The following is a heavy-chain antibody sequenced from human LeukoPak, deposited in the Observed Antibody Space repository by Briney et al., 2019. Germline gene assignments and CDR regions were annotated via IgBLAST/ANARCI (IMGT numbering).Heavy chain of an antibody. D-gene: IGHD2-21*01. V-gene: IGHV4-34*01. CDR3: VRRKNLPSIQYYYYGMDV. CDR2: IDHSGST. CDR1: NGSFSGHY. Sequence: SETLSLTCAIYNGSFSGHYWTWIRQPPGKGLEWIGEIDHSGSTNSNPSLESRVTISVDTSKNQFSLRLSSVTAADTAMYCCVRRKNLPSIQYYYYGMDVWGKGTTVTVSS. J-gene: IGHJ6*04.